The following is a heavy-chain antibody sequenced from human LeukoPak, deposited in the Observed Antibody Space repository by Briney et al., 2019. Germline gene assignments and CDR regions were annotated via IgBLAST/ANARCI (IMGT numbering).Heavy chain of an antibody. V-gene: IGHV1-18*01. CDR1: GYTFTSYG. D-gene: IGHD3-22*01. CDR3: ARAGYYDSSGYYRLTDAFDI. CDR2: ISAYNGNT. Sequence: ASVKVSCKASGYTFTSYGISWVRQAPGQGLEWMGWISAYNGNTNYAQKLQGRVTMTTDTSTSTAYMELRSLRSDDTAVYYCARAGYYDSSGYYRLTDAFDIWGQGTMVTVPS. J-gene: IGHJ3*02.